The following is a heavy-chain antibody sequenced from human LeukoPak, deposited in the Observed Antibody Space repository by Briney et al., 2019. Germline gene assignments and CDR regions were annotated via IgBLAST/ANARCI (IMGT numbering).Heavy chain of an antibody. CDR1: GFTFSSYG. CDR3: AKDGGDILTFDY. Sequence: PGGSLRLSCAASGFTFSSYGMHWVRQAPGKGLEWVAVISYDGSNKYYADSVKGRFTISRDNSKNTLYLQMNSLRAEDTAVYYCAKDGGDILTFDYWGQGTLVTVSS. V-gene: IGHV3-30*18. CDR2: ISYDGSNK. J-gene: IGHJ4*02. D-gene: IGHD3-9*01.